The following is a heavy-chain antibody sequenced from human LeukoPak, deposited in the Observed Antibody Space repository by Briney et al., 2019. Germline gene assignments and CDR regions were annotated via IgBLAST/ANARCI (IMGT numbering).Heavy chain of an antibody. J-gene: IGHJ6*03. CDR2: IYYSGST. CDR1: GGSISSYY. V-gene: IGHV4-59*01. Sequence: SETLSLTCTVSGGSISSYYWSWIRQPPGKGLECIGYIYYSGSTNYNPSLTSRVTISVDTSKNQFSLKLSSVTAADTAVYYCARNRGYDFWSGYNALYMDVWGKGTTVTVSS. D-gene: IGHD3-3*01. CDR3: ARNRGYDFWSGYNALYMDV.